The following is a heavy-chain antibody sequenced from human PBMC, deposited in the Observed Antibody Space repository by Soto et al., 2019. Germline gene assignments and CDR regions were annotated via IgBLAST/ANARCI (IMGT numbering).Heavy chain of an antibody. V-gene: IGHV1-69*01. CDR3: ARVPSMVRGITDNWFDP. D-gene: IGHD3-10*01. CDR1: GGTFRSYA. Sequence: QVPLVQSGAEVQTPVSSGTVSCKASGGTFRSYAIHWVRQAPAQGLEWMGGIIPMYGPAKYAQRFQGRVTITADESTTTVYLELTIRASQATAVYCCARVPSMVRGITDNWFDPWGRGTLVTVSS. CDR2: IIPMYGPA. J-gene: IGHJ5*02.